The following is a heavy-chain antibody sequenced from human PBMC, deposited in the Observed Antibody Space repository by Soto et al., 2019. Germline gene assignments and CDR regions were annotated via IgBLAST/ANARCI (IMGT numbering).Heavy chain of an antibody. V-gene: IGHV3-23*01. D-gene: IGHD3-10*01. Sequence: GGPLRLSFAASGFTFSDFGMSWVRQSPGRGLEWVSAISGSGGSTYYADSVKGRFTISRDNSKNTLYLQMNSLRAEDTAVYYCAKDGVLLWFGETPPAGYYGMDVWGQGTTVTVSS. J-gene: IGHJ6*02. CDR1: GFTFSDFG. CDR3: AKDGVLLWFGETPPAGYYGMDV. CDR2: ISGSGGST.